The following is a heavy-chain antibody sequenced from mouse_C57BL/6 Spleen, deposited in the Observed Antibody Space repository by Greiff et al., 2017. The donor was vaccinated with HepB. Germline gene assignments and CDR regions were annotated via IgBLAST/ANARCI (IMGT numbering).Heavy chain of an antibody. CDR2: IDPNSGGT. D-gene: IGHD4-1*02. CDR3: AREASNWDYYAMDY. V-gene: IGHV1-72*01. CDR1: GYTFTSYW. Sequence: VQLQQSGAELVKPGASVKLSCKASGYTFTSYWMHWVKQRPGRGLEWIGRIDPNSGGTKYNEKFKSKATLTVDKPSSTAYMQLSSLTSEDSAVYYCAREASNWDYYAMDYWGQGTSVTVSS. J-gene: IGHJ4*01.